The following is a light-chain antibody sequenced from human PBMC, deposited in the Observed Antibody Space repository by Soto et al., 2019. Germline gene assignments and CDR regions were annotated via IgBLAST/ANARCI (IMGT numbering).Light chain of an antibody. CDR2: KAS. V-gene: IGKV1-5*03. Sequence: DIQMTQSPSTLSGSVGERVTISCRASQTISSWLAWYQQKPGKAPKLLIYKASTLKSGVPSRFSGSGSGTEFTPTVSRLQPDDFATYYCHQYNSFSSWTFGQGTKVDIK. CDR3: HQYNSFSSWT. CDR1: QTISSW. J-gene: IGKJ1*01.